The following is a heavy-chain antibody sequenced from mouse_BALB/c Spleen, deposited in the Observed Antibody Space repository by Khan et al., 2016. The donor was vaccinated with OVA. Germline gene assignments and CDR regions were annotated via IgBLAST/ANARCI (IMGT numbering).Heavy chain of an antibody. CDR2: ISYSGRT. Sequence: EVQLQESGPGLVKPSQSLSLTCTVTGYSITSDYVWNWIRQFPGNQLERVGYISYSGRTSYKPSLKSRISITRDTSTSPSYLQLNSVTTEDTAPYYCARSVTITTVVATDFDYWGQGTTLTVSS. J-gene: IGHJ2*01. CDR1: GYSITSDYV. V-gene: IGHV3-2*02. D-gene: IGHD1-1*01. CDR3: ARSVTITTVVATDFDY.